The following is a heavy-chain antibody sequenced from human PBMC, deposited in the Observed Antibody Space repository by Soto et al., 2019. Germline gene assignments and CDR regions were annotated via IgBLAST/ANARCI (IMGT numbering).Heavy chain of an antibody. CDR3: SKAPFSYYDISGLASYDY. V-gene: IGHV3-30*18. D-gene: IGHD3-22*01. CDR1: GFTFSSYG. J-gene: IGHJ4*02. Sequence: QVQLVESGGGVVQPGRSLRLSCAASGFTFSSYGMHWVRQAPGKGLEWVAVIAYDGSIKYYADSVKGRFTISRDNSKNTLHLQMNSLRVEDTAVYYCSKAPFSYYDISGLASYDYWGQGTLVTVSS. CDR2: IAYDGSIK.